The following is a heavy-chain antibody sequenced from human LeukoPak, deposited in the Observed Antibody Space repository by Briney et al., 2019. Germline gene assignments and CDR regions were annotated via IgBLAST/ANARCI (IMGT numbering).Heavy chain of an antibody. CDR3: AKGRGYCTGGSCYSDY. D-gene: IGHD2-15*01. Sequence: PGGSLRLSCAASGFTFSSYAISWVRQAPGKGLEWVSTISGSDGSTYYADSVKGRFTISRDNSKNTLCLQMNSLRVEDTAIYYCAKGRGYCTGGSCYSDYWGQGTLVTVSS. CDR1: GFTFSSYA. V-gene: IGHV3-23*01. CDR2: ISGSDGST. J-gene: IGHJ4*02.